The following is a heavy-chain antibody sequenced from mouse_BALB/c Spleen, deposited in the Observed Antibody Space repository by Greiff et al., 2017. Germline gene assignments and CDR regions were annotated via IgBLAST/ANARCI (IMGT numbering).Heavy chain of an antibody. CDR2: IRNKANGYTT. CDR3: ARDMPWGLAY. V-gene: IGHV7-3*02. Sequence: EVKLEESGPGLVAPSQSLSITCTVSGFSLTGYGVNWVRQPPGKALEWLGFIRNKANGYTTEYSASVKGRFTISRDNSQSILYLQMNTLRAEDSATYYCARDMPWGLAYWGQGTLVTVAA. J-gene: IGHJ3*01. CDR1: GFSLTGYG.